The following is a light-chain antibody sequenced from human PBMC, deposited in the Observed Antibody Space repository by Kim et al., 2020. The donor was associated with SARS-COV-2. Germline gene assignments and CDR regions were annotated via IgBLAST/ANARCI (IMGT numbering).Light chain of an antibody. Sequence: GQSVAISCTGTSSDVGGYNYVSWYHQHPGKAPKLMIYEVSKRPSGVPDRFSGSKSDNTASLTVSGLQAEDEADYYCSSYGGSNNLLFGGGTKLTVL. CDR3: SSYGGSNNLL. J-gene: IGLJ3*02. CDR2: EVS. CDR1: SSDVGGYNY. V-gene: IGLV2-8*01.